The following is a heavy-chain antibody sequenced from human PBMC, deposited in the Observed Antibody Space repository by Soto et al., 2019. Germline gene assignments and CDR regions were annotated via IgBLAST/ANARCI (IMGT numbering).Heavy chain of an antibody. CDR2: IYYSGST. Sequence: PSETLSLTCTVAGGSIGSGDYYWSGLRQPPGKGREWIGYIYYSGSTYYNPALNSRVTISVDTSKNQFSLKLSSVTAADTAVYYCARVFGVTYYYDSSGYDYWGQGTLVTVSS. CDR1: GGSIGSGDYY. V-gene: IGHV4-30-4*01. D-gene: IGHD3-22*01. J-gene: IGHJ4*02. CDR3: ARVFGVTYYYDSSGYDY.